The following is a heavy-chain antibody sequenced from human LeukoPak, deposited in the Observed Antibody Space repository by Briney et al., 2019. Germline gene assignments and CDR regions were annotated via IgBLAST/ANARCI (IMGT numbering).Heavy chain of an antibody. D-gene: IGHD2-21*02. V-gene: IGHV3-23*01. CDR1: GFTFSSYA. Sequence: PGGSLRLSRAASGFTFSSYAVSWVRQAPGKGLEWVSAISGSGGSTYYADSVKGRFTISRDNSKNTLYLQMNSLRAEDTAVYYCAKDSRVRGLPDYYYYMDVWGKGTTVTVSS. CDR2: ISGSGGST. CDR3: AKDSRVRGLPDYYYYMDV. J-gene: IGHJ6*03.